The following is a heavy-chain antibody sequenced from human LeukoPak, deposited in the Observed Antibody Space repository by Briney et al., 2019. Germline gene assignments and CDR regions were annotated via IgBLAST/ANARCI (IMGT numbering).Heavy chain of an antibody. V-gene: IGHV3-53*04. CDR1: GFTVGSNY. D-gene: IGHD5-12*01. Sequence: GGSLRLSCAASGFTVGSNYMSWVRQAPGKGLEWVSVIYSDDSTYYADSVKGRFTISRHNSKNTLYLQMNSLRAEDTAVYYCARGGYSGYDRDAFDIWGQGTMVTVSS. CDR2: IYSDDST. CDR3: ARGGYSGYDRDAFDI. J-gene: IGHJ3*02.